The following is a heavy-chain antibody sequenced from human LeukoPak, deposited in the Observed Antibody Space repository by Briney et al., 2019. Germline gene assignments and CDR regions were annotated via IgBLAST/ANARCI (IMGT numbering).Heavy chain of an antibody. Sequence: GGSLRLSCAASGFTFDDFGMSWVRQVPGKGLEWVANIKQDGSEKYYVDSVKGRFTISRDNAKNSLYMQMNSLRAEDTAVYYCARVLRTMVRGVIISPPWFDPWGQGTLVTVSS. D-gene: IGHD3-10*01. V-gene: IGHV3-7*01. J-gene: IGHJ5*02. CDR2: IKQDGSEK. CDR3: ARVLRTMVRGVIISPPWFDP. CDR1: GFTFDDFG.